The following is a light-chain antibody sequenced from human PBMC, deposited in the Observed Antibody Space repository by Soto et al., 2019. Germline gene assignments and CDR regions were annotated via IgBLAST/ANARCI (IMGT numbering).Light chain of an antibody. V-gene: IGKV1-5*01. J-gene: IGKJ1*01. Sequence: DIQMTQSPSTRSSSIGDRVTIPCRASQNIGRWLAWYQQKPGTAPNLLIYHASNLRGGVPSRFSGGGSGTEFTLTISSMTPDDIATYSCQPYNSYSTFGQGTKVDIK. CDR1: QNIGRW. CDR2: HAS. CDR3: QPYNSYST.